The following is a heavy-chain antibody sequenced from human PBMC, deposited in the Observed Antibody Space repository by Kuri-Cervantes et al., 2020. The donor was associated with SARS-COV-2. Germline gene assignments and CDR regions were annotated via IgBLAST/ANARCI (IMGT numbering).Heavy chain of an antibody. CDR3: ARDRQNWGFGDAH. V-gene: IGHV3-33*01. CDR2: VWYDGTTK. J-gene: IGHJ4*02. D-gene: IGHD7-27*01. CDR1: GFTFTTFG. Sequence: GGSLRLSCAASGFTFTTFGMHWVRQPPGKGLEWVAVVWYDGTTKHYSDSVRGRFTISRDNSKNTLSLQMESLRVEDTAVYYCARDRQNWGFGDAHWGQGTPVTVSS.